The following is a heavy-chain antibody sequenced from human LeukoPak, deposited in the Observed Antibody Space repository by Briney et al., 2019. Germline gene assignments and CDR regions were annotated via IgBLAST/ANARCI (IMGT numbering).Heavy chain of an antibody. Sequence: GGSLRLFCAASGFTFSSYSMNWVRHAPGKGLEWFSSISSSSSYIYYADSVKGRFTISRDNAKNSLYLQMHRLRAEDTAVYYCARGYYDSSGNMDYWGQGTLVTVSS. CDR3: ARGYYDSSGNMDY. D-gene: IGHD3-22*01. J-gene: IGHJ4*02. CDR1: GFTFSSYS. V-gene: IGHV3-21*01. CDR2: ISSSSSYI.